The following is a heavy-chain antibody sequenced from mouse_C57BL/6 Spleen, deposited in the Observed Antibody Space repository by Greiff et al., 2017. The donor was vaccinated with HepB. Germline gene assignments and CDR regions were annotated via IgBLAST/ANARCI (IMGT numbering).Heavy chain of an antibody. CDR3: AQIAIPYGSSYGWFAY. J-gene: IGHJ3*01. CDR2: ILWNDDK. D-gene: IGHD1-1*01. Sequence: VTLKVSGPGIFQPSQTLRLTCSFSWFLLSPSNMGLCWIRQPSGEGFGWPAHILWNDDKYYNPSLKSRLTISKDTSNNQVFLKITSVDTADTATYYCAQIAIPYGSSYGWFAYWGQGTLVTVSA. V-gene: IGHV8-5*01. CDR1: WFLLSPSNMG.